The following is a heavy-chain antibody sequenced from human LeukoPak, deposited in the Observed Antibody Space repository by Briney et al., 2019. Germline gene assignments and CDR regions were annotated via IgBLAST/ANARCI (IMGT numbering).Heavy chain of an antibody. Sequence: RPGGSLRLSCAAAGFTSDDYGMSWVRQAPGKGLEWVSGINWNGGSTGYADSVKGRFTISRDNAKNSLYLQMNSLRAEDTALYYCAREGLRYVDWAQEYYFDYWGQGTLVTVSS. J-gene: IGHJ4*02. CDR3: AREGLRYVDWAQEYYFDY. V-gene: IGHV3-20*04. CDR2: INWNGGST. D-gene: IGHD3-9*01. CDR1: GFTSDDYG.